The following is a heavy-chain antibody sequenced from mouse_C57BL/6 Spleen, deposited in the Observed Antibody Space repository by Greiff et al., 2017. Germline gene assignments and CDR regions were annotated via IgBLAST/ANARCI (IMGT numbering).Heavy chain of an antibody. CDR2: IHPNSGST. CDR3: ARSSGGIDY. CDR1: GYTFTSYW. Sequence: QVQLQQPGAELVKPGASVKLSCKASGYTFTSYWMHWVKQRPGQGLEWIGMIHPNSGSTNYNENFKSKATLTVDKSSSTAYMQLSSLTSEDSAVYYCARSSGGIDYWGQGTTLTVSS. J-gene: IGHJ2*01. D-gene: IGHD1-1*02. V-gene: IGHV1-64*01.